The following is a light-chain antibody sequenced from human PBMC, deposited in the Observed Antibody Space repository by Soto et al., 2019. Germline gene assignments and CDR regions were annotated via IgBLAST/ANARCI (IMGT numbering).Light chain of an antibody. CDR3: QQANTFPLT. CDR1: QGIYNW. J-gene: IGKJ3*01. CDR2: AVS. Sequence: DIQMTQSPSSVSASVGDRVTITCRASQGIYNWLAWYQQKPGKAPKLLISAVSNLQSGVPSRFSGSGYGTDFTLTISRLQPEDFATYYCQQANTFPLTLVPGTKVDIK. V-gene: IGKV1D-12*01.